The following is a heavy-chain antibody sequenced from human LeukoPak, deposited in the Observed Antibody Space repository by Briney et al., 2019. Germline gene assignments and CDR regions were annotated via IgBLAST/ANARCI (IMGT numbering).Heavy chain of an antibody. D-gene: IGHD3-10*01. J-gene: IGHJ6*02. CDR2: INPNSGGT. V-gene: IGHV1-2*02. CDR3: ARVCTRFGHYYGMDV. Sequence: ASVKVSCKASGYTFTGYYMHWVRQAPGQGLEWMGWINPNSGGTNYAQKFQGRVTVTRDTSISTAYMELSRLRSDDTAVYYCARVCTRFGHYYGMDVWGQGTTVTVSS. CDR1: GYTFTGYY.